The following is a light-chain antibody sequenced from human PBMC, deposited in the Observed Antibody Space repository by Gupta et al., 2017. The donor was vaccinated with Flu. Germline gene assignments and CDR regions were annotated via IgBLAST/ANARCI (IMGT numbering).Light chain of an antibody. V-gene: IGKV3-11*01. J-gene: IGKJ4*01. CDR3: QQRSNWPPSLT. Sequence: EIVLTQSPATLALSPGQRATLSCRASQSVNTFLAWYQQKPGQAPRLLIYDTSNRATGIPARFSGSGSGTDFTLTISSREPEDVAVYYCQQRSNWPPSLTFGGGTKVEIK. CDR2: DTS. CDR1: QSVNTF.